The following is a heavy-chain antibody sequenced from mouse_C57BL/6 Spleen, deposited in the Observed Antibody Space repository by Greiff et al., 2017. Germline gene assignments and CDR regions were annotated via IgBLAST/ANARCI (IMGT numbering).Heavy chain of an antibody. CDR2: INPGTGGT. V-gene: IGHV1-42*01. CDR1: GYSFTGYY. Sequence: EVQLQQSGPELVKPGASVKISCKASGYSFTGYYMNWVKQSPEKGLEWIGEINPGTGGTTYNQKFKAKATLTVDKSSSTAYMQLKSLTSEDSAVYYCARGATVVAYCYAMDYWGQGTSVTVSS. J-gene: IGHJ4*01. CDR3: ARGATVVAYCYAMDY. D-gene: IGHD1-1*01.